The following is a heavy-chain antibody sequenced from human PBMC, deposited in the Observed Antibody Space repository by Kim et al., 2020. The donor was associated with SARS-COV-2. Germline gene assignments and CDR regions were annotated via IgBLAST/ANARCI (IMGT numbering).Heavy chain of an antibody. Sequence: SETLSLTCAVSGGSLSSSFWTWIRQPPGKGLEWIGYISHSGNSHHTPSLKSRVTMTLDTSKNQFSLTLTSVTAVDTALYYCARLSTLYGSDWYYFDWWGQGTLVTVSS. CDR2: ISHSGNS. CDR3: ARLSTLYGSDWYYFDW. D-gene: IGHD6-19*01. V-gene: IGHV4-59*01. CDR1: GGSLSSSF. J-gene: IGHJ4*02.